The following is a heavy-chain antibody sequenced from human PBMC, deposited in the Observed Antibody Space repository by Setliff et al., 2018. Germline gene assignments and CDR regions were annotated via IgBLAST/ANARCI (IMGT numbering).Heavy chain of an antibody. D-gene: IGHD5-18*01. Sequence: GESLKISCKGSGYSFSRHWIGWVRQKPGKGLEWVGIIYPGDSETRYSPSFQGQVTISVDKSLSTAYMQWSSLKASDSGKYYCARRGYGGYIYGSFDSWGQGTLVTVSS. V-gene: IGHV5-51*01. J-gene: IGHJ5*01. CDR3: ARRGYGGYIYGSFDS. CDR1: GYSFSRHW. CDR2: IYPGDSET.